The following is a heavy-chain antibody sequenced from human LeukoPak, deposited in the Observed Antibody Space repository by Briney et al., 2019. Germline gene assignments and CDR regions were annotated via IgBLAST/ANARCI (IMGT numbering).Heavy chain of an antibody. V-gene: IGHV1-69*05. CDR2: IIPIFGTA. Sequence: SVKVSCKSSGGTFSSYAISWVRQAPGQGLEWMGGIIPIFGTANYAQKFQGRVTITTDESTSTAYMELSSLRSEDTAVYYCARGTYYYDSSGQLTIDYWGQGTLVTVSS. CDR1: GGTFSSYA. D-gene: IGHD3-22*01. CDR3: ARGTYYYDSSGQLTIDY. J-gene: IGHJ4*02.